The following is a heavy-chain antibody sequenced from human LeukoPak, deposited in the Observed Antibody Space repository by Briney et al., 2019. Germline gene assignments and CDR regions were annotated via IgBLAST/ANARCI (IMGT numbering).Heavy chain of an antibody. J-gene: IGHJ4*02. CDR2: ISSSSSYI. CDR3: ARGFDSSGYYYGDY. V-gene: IGHV3-21*04. D-gene: IGHD3-22*01. CDR1: EFTFSSYS. Sequence: GGSLRLSCAASEFTFSSYSMNWVRQAPGKGLEWVSSISSSSSYIYYADSVKGRFTISRDNAKNSLSLQMNSLRAEDTAVYYCARGFDSSGYYYGDYWGQGTLVTVSS.